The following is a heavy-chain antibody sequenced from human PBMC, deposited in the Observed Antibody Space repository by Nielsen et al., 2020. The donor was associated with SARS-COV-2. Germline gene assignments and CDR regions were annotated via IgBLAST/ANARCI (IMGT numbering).Heavy chain of an antibody. D-gene: IGHD6-13*01. Sequence: ESLKISCTVSGGSISSYYWSWIRQPPGKGLEWIGYIYYSGSTNYNPSLKSRVTISVDTSKNQFSLKLSSVTAADTAVYYCARGVYSSSWYRSSLKYYYYMDVWGKGTTVTVSS. CDR2: IYYSGST. J-gene: IGHJ6*03. CDR1: GGSISSYY. V-gene: IGHV4-59*01. CDR3: ARGVYSSSWYRSSLKYYYYMDV.